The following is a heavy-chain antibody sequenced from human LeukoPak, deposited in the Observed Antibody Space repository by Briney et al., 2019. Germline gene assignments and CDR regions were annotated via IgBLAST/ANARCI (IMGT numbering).Heavy chain of an antibody. V-gene: IGHV4-34*01. D-gene: IGHD6-13*01. Sequence: SETLSLTCAVYGGSFSGYYWSWIRQPPGKGLEWIGEINHSGSTNYNPSLKSRVTISVDTSKNQFSLKLSSVTAADTAVYYCAREGEQIAAAGFFDYWGQGTLVTVSS. CDR1: GGSFSGYY. CDR2: INHSGST. CDR3: AREGEQIAAAGFFDY. J-gene: IGHJ4*02.